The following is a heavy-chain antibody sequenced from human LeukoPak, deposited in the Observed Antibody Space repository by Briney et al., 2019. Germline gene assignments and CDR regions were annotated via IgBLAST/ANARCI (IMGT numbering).Heavy chain of an antibody. D-gene: IGHD1-26*01. CDR3: AKDRGSYRAEYFQH. V-gene: IGHV3-11*04. Sequence: PGGSLRLSCAASGFTFSDYYMSWIRQAPGKGLEWISYISSSGSTIYYADSVKGRFTISRDNSKNTLYLQMNSLRAEDTAVYYCAKDRGSYRAEYFQHWGQGTLVTVSS. CDR1: GFTFSDYY. CDR2: ISSSGSTI. J-gene: IGHJ1*01.